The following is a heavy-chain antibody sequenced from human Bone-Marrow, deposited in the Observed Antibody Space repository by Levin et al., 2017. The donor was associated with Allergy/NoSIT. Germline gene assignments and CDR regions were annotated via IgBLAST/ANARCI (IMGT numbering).Heavy chain of an antibody. J-gene: IGHJ4*02. D-gene: IGHD6-13*01. CDR1: GFTVSNNY. CDR3: ARNPGSTNWS. V-gene: IGHV3-53*01. Sequence: QAGGSLRLSCAASGFTVSNNYMSWVRQPPGKGLEWVSLIYSVGTTHYADSVRGRFTISRDHSENTLYLQMNNLRAEDTAFYYCARNPGSTNWSWGQGTLVTVSS. CDR2: IYSVGTT.